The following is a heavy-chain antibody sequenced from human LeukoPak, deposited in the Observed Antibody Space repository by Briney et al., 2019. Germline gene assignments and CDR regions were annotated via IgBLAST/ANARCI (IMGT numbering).Heavy chain of an antibody. J-gene: IGHJ4*02. V-gene: IGHV4-39*01. CDR3: ARRFQWQQLALFDY. CDR1: GGSISSSSYY. Sequence: SETLSLTCTVSGGSISSSSYYWGWIRQPPGKGLEWIGSIYYSGSTYYNPSLKSRVTISVDTSKNRFSLKLSSVTAADTAVYYCARRFQWQQLALFDYWGQGTLVTVSS. CDR2: IYYSGST. D-gene: IGHD6-13*01.